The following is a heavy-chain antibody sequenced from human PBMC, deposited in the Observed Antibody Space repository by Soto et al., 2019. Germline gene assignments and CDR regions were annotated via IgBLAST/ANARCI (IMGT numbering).Heavy chain of an antibody. CDR1: GASFSGYQ. Sequence: SETLSLTCAVYGASFSGYQWTWIRQTPGKGLEWIGEINDSGNINYNPSLKSRVTISLDTPKNQISLKLSSVTAADTAVYYCARDLDYGSGSYRWFDPWGQGTLVTVSS. V-gene: IGHV4-34*01. CDR2: INDSGNI. CDR3: ARDLDYGSGSYRWFDP. J-gene: IGHJ5*02. D-gene: IGHD3-10*01.